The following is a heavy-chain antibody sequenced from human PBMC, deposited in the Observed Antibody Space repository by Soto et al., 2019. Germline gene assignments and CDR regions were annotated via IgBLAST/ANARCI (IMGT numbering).Heavy chain of an antibody. Sequence: QLQLQESGPGLVKPSETLSLTCTVSGGSISSSSYYWGWVRQPPGKGLEWIGNIDYSANTYYNPSLKGRVTISGDTSKNHFSLELSSVTAADTAVYYCASLGRGWRDHWGQGTLVTVSS. CDR1: GGSISSSSYY. CDR2: IDYSANT. J-gene: IGHJ5*02. CDR3: ASLGRGWRDH. V-gene: IGHV4-39*02. D-gene: IGHD6-19*01.